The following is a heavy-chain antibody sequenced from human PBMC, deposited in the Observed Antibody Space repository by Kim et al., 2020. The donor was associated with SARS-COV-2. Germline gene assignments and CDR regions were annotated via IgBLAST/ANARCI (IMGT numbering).Heavy chain of an antibody. V-gene: IGHV3-30*14. CDR2: ISHDGTRQ. Sequence: GGSLRLSCAASGFIFSDYSIHWVRQAPGKGLEWVAVISHDGTRQHYADSVKGRLTMSRDGSKNVLNLQMNRLRAEDTAMYYCATDSEGSGNYLDHWGQGALVTVSS. CDR1: GFIFSDYS. CDR3: ATDSEGSGNYLDH. J-gene: IGHJ4*02. D-gene: IGHD3-10*01.